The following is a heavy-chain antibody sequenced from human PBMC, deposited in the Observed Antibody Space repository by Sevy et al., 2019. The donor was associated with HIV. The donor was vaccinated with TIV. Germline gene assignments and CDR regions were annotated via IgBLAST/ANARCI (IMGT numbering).Heavy chain of an antibody. CDR3: ATRRGHLSFDY. V-gene: IGHV4-34*01. CDR1: GGSFSGYY. CDR2: INHSGST. Sequence: SETLSLTCVVYGGSFSGYYWSWIRQPPGKGLEWIGEINHSGSTNYNPSPKSRVTISADTSKNQFSLKLSSVTAAYTAVYYCATRRGHLSFDYWGQGTLVTVSS. J-gene: IGHJ4*02.